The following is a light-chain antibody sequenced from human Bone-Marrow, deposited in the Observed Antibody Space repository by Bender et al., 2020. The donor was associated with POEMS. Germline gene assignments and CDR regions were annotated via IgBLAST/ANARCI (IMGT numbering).Light chain of an antibody. Sequence: QSVVTQPPSLSEAPRQRVTISCTGSSSNIGAGYDVHWYQQLPGTAPKLLIYGNNNRPSGVPDRFSGSKSGTSASLAITGLQAEDEADYYCQSYDSSLSGWVFGGGTKLTVL. J-gene: IGLJ3*02. CDR3: QSYDSSLSGWV. V-gene: IGLV1-40*01. CDR1: SSNIGAGYD. CDR2: GNN.